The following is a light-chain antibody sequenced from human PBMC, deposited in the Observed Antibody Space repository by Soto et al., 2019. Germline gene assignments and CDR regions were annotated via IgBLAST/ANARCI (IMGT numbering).Light chain of an antibody. CDR1: SSDVGRYNY. J-gene: IGLJ2*01. CDR3: CSYTRSSTLL. V-gene: IGLV2-14*01. Sequence: QSALTQPASVSGSPGQSITISCTGTSSDVGRYNYVSWYQQHPGRAPRLIVYEVINRPAGVSNRFSGPKSGNTASLTISGLHAADEADYYCCSYTRSSTLLFGGGTKLTVL. CDR2: EVI.